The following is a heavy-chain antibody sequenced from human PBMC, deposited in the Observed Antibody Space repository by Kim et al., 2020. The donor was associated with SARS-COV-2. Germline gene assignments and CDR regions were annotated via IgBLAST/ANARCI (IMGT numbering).Heavy chain of an antibody. CDR3: ARGGNGYYYYYGMDV. Sequence: SVKVSCKASGGTFSSYAISWVRQAPGQGLEWMGGIIPIFGTANYAQKFQGRVTITADESTSTAYMELSSLRSEDTAVYYCARGGNGYYYYYGMDVWGQGTTVAVSS. J-gene: IGHJ6*02. D-gene: IGHD2-15*01. V-gene: IGHV1-69*13. CDR1: GGTFSSYA. CDR2: IIPIFGTA.